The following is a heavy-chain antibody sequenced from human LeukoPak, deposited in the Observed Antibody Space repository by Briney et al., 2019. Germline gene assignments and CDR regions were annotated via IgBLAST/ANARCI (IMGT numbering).Heavy chain of an antibody. CDR2: INHSGST. Sequence: SETLSLTCAVYGGSFSGYYWSWIRQPPGKGLEWIGEINHSGSTNYNPSLKSRVTISVDTSKNQFTLKLSSVTAADTAVYYCARHGRYSSGWYDFDYWGQGTLVTVSS. D-gene: IGHD6-19*01. V-gene: IGHV4-34*01. CDR1: GGSFSGYY. CDR3: ARHGRYSSGWYDFDY. J-gene: IGHJ4*02.